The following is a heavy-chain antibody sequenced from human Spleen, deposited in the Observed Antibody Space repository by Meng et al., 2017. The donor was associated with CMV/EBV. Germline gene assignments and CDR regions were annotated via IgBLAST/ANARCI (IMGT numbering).Heavy chain of an antibody. D-gene: IGHD2-2*01. CDR3: AKGVVVVPAAIWDYYGMDV. V-gene: IGHV3-23*03. J-gene: IGHJ6*02. CDR2: IYSGGTTS. CDR1: GFTFSDYA. Sequence: GGSLRLSCAASGFTFSDYAMSWVRQAPGKGLESVSIIYSGGTTSYYANSVKGRFTISRDRSRSTLYLRMNSLRADDTAVYYCAKGVVVVPAAIWDYYGMDVWGQGTTVTVSS.